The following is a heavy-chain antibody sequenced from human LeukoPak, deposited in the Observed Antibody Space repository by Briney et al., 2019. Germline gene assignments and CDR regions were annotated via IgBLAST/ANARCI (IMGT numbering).Heavy chain of an antibody. CDR3: ARAERKYCSSTSCSAPYYYYYYGMDV. D-gene: IGHD2-2*01. J-gene: IGHJ6*04. CDR1: VGTFSSYA. Sequence: GASVTVSCKSSVGTFSSYAISWVGQAPGQGLEGMGGIIPIFGTENYAQTFQGRVTITADQATSTAYMELSSLRSEDTAVYYCARAERKYCSSTSCSAPYYYYYYGMDVWGKGTTVTVSS. CDR2: IIPIFGTE. V-gene: IGHV1-69*13.